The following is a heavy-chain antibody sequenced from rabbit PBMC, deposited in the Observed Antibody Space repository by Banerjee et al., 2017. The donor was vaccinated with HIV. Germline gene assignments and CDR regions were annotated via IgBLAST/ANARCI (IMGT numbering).Heavy chain of an antibody. CDR1: GFSFSTKYH. J-gene: IGHJ3*01. CDR3: ARGSSSSGWGVDL. Sequence: QSLEESGGDLVKPGASLTLTCTASGFSFSTKYHMCWVRQAPGKGLEWIARIYSGNRGTNYASWAKGRFTITRSTSLNTVDLKMTSLTAADTATYFCARGSSSSGWGVDLWGQGTLVTVS. D-gene: IGHD4-1*01. CDR2: IYSGNRGT. V-gene: IGHV1S40*01.